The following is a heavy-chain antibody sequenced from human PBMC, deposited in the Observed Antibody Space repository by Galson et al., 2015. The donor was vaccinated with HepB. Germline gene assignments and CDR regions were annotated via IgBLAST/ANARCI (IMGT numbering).Heavy chain of an antibody. CDR1: GDSVSSDSAA. D-gene: IGHD6-19*01. V-gene: IGHV6-1*01. CDR2: TYYRSTWYY. Sequence: CAISGDSVSSDSAAWNWIRQSPSRGLEWLGRTYYRSTWYYDYALSMKSRISINPDTSKNQFSLQLNSVTPEDAAVYYCARDREQWLVQDAFDIWGQGTMVTVSS. J-gene: IGHJ3*02. CDR3: ARDREQWLVQDAFDI.